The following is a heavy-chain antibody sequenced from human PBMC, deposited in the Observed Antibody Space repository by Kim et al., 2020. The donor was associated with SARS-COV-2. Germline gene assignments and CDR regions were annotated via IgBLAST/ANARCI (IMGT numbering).Heavy chain of an antibody. Sequence: DSYTAYRPSLQGHVTISADKSISTAYLQWSSLKASDTAIYYCARGSDYDYWGQGTLVTVSS. V-gene: IGHV5-10-1*01. D-gene: IGHD4-17*01. J-gene: IGHJ4*02. CDR3: ARGSDYDY. CDR2: DSYT.